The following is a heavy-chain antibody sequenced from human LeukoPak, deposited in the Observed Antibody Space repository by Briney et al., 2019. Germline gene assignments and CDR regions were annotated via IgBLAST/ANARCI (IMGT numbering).Heavy chain of an antibody. J-gene: IGHJ4*02. D-gene: IGHD5-18*01. CDR3: AKDLSGYSHDF. V-gene: IGHV3-23*01. CDR1: GFTFSTYT. CDR2: ISGSADST. Sequence: GGSLRLSCAASGFTFSTYTMSWVRQAPGKGLEWVSAISGSADSTFYADSVKGRFTISRGNSKNTLNQMNSLKAEDTAVYYCAKDLSGYSHDFWGQGTLVTVSS.